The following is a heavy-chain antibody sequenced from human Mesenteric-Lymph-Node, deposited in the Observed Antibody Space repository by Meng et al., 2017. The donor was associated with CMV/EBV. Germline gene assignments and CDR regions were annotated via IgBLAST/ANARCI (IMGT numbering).Heavy chain of an antibody. CDR1: GFSFRSYE. CDR3: AREDLVLDTAMVWVYYYYGMDV. V-gene: IGHV3-48*03. CDR2: IGTSGSPI. J-gene: IGHJ6*02. Sequence: GESLKISCTASGFSFRSYEMNWVRQAPGKGLEWVTYIGTSGSPIYYADSVRGRFTISRDNAKNSLYLQMNSLRAEDTAVYYCAREDLVLDTAMVWVYYYYGMDVWGQGTTVTVSS. D-gene: IGHD5-18*01.